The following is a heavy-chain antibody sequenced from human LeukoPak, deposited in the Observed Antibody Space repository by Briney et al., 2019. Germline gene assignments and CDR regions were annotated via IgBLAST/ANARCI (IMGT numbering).Heavy chain of an antibody. CDR3: ARIMITVTTSDY. D-gene: IGHD4-17*01. J-gene: IGHJ4*02. V-gene: IGHV3-48*03. CDR1: GFTFSSYE. Sequence: GGSLRLSCAASGFTFSSYEMNWVRQAPGKGLEWLSYISSSGTTIKYADSVKGRFTISRDNAKYSLYLQVNSLRAEDTAVYYCARIMITVTTSDYWGQGTLVTVSS. CDR2: ISSSGTTI.